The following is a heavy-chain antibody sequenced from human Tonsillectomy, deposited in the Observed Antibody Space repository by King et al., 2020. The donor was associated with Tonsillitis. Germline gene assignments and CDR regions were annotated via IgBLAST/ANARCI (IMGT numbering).Heavy chain of an antibody. CDR3: AKDRQSLYYYYGMDV. CDR1: GFTFSSYG. J-gene: IGHJ6*02. D-gene: IGHD6-19*01. CDR2: IRYDGSNK. Sequence: VQLVESGGGVVQPGGSLRLSCAASGFTFSSYGMHWVRQAPGKGLEWVAFIRYDGSNKYYADSVKGRFTISRDNSKNTLYPQMNSLRAEDTAVYYCAKDRQSLYYYYGMDVWGQGTTVTVSS. V-gene: IGHV3-30*02.